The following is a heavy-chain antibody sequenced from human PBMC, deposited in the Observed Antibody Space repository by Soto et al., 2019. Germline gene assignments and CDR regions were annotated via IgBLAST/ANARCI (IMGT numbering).Heavy chain of an antibody. V-gene: IGHV4-34*01. D-gene: IGHD3-3*02. Sequence: TLSLTCAVYGGSFSGYYWSWIRQPPGKGLEWIGEINHSGSTNYNPSLKSRVTISVDTSKNQFSLKLSSVTAADTAVYYCARGAISSPNWFDPWGQGTLVTVSS. CDR3: ARGAISSPNWFDP. J-gene: IGHJ5*02. CDR2: INHSGST. CDR1: GGSFSGYY.